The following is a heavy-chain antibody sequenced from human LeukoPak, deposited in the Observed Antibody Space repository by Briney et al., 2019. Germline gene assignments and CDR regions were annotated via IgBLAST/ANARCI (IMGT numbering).Heavy chain of an antibody. J-gene: IGHJ4*02. CDR1: GFTFRSDS. CDR2: ISGSGVST. CDR3: AKDSFSTE. D-gene: IGHD2-2*01. V-gene: IGHV3-23*01. Sequence: GGSLRLSXAASGFTFRSDSMTWVRQPPGKGLEWVSTISGSGVSTFYADPVKGRFTISRDNSKNTLYLRMNSLSAEDTAVYYCAKDSFSTEWGQGTLVTVSS.